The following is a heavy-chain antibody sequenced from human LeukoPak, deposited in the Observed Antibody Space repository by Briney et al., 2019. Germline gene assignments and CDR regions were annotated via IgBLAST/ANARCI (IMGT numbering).Heavy chain of an antibody. Sequence: GGSLRLSCAASGFTFSSYSMSWVRQAPGKGLEWVSAISSSGGSTDYTDSVKGRFTISRDNSKNTLYLQMNSLRAEDTAVYYCARAMVGAMGIDAFDIWGQGTMVTVSS. V-gene: IGHV3-23*01. J-gene: IGHJ3*02. CDR3: ARAMVGAMGIDAFDI. D-gene: IGHD1-26*01. CDR1: GFTFSSYS. CDR2: ISSSGGST.